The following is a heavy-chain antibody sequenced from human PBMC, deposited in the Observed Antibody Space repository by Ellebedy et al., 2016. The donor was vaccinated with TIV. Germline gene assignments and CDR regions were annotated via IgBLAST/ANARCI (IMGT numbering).Heavy chain of an antibody. CDR1: GFTFSSYA. D-gene: IGHD5-24*01. CDR2: VSGSGGTT. V-gene: IGHV3-23*01. Sequence: GESLKISCAASGFTFSSYAMNWVRQAPGKGLEWVSGVSGSGGTTYYADSVKGRFTVSRQNSKNTLFLQMNSLRAGDTGVYYCVREGGWLQIRFYSGLDVWGQGTTVAVSS. J-gene: IGHJ6*02. CDR3: VREGGWLQIRFYSGLDV.